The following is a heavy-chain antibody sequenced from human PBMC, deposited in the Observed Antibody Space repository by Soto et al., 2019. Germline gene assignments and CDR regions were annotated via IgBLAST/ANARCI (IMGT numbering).Heavy chain of an antibody. CDR2: INGRGNYK. CDR1: GLTLTTYT. Sequence: GGSLRLSCAASGLTLTTYTMNWVRQAPGMGLEWVSSINGRGNYKYYTDSVEGRFTISRDNAQNSLYLQMNSLRAEDTAVYYCAREDGVVGATSAVDYWGQGTLVTVSS. D-gene: IGHD1-26*01. V-gene: IGHV3-21*01. CDR3: AREDGVVGATSAVDY. J-gene: IGHJ4*02.